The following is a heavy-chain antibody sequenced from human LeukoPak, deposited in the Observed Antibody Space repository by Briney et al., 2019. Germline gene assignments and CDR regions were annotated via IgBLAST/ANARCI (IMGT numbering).Heavy chain of an antibody. V-gene: IGHV1-2*02. J-gene: IGHJ5*02. Sequence: ASVKVSCKASGYTFTGYHIHWVRQAPGQGLEWMGWINPKNGGTRFAQKFQGRVTMTRDPSISTAYMELSSLRSDDTAVYYCATKKTPLYCGGDCYSGLGWFDPWGQGTLITVSS. CDR3: ATKKTPLYCGGDCYSGLGWFDP. CDR2: INPKNGGT. D-gene: IGHD2-21*02. CDR1: GYTFTGYH.